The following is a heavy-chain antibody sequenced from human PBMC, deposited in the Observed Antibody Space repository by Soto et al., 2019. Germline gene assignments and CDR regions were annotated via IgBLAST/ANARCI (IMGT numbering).Heavy chain of an antibody. CDR2: IVPIFCTA. D-gene: IGHD2-21*01. V-gene: IGHV1-69*06. CDR1: GSTFSSYA. J-gene: IGHJ4*01. Sequence: SSVKASSKSSGSTFSSYAISWVRQAPGQGLEWMGGIVPIFCTANYAQKFQGRVTITADKSTSTAYMELNSLRSEDTAGDYCARDLGQIAIYLPLPNPYY. CDR3: ARDLGQIAIYLPLPNPYY.